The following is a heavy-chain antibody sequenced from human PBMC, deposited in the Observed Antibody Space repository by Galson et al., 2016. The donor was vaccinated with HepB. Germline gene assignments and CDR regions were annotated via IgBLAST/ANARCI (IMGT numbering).Heavy chain of an antibody. J-gene: IGHJ4*02. Sequence: SETLSLTCTVSGGSVSSSSYFWGWIRQPPGKGLEWIGSIYYSGSTFYNPSLKSRLTISVDTSKNQFSLKLRSVTASDTAVYFCAAGGCEIFDYWGQGTLVTVSS. CDR3: AAGGCEIFDY. V-gene: IGHV4-39*01. D-gene: IGHD1-1*01. CDR1: GGSVSSSSYF. CDR2: IYYSGST.